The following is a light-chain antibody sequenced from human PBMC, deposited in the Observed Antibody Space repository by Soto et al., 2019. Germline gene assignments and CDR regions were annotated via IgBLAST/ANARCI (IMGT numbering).Light chain of an antibody. CDR2: DVN. CDR1: SSDVGAYNY. CDR3: CSFAGTYTYV. J-gene: IGLJ1*01. Sequence: QSALTQPRSVSGSPGQSVTISCTGTSSDVGAYNYVSWYQQHPGKAPKLLIYDVNKRPSGVPDRFSGSKSGNTASLTISGLQAEDEADYYCCSFAGTYTYVFKTGTKLTVL. V-gene: IGLV2-11*01.